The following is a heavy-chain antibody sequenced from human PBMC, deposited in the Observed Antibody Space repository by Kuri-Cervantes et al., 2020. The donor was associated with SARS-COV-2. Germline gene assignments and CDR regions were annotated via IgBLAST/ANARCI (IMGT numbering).Heavy chain of an antibody. V-gene: IGHV3-30-3*01. J-gene: IGHJ4*02. D-gene: IGHD3-3*01. CDR3: ARANDFWSGYSAYYFDY. Sequence: GESLKISCAASGFTFSNYAMHWVRLAPGKGLDWMALTSYDGSNEYYAGSVRGRFTISRDNSKSMLYLQMNSLRAEDTAVYYCARANDFWSGYSAYYFDYWGQGTLVTVSS. CDR1: GFTFSNYA. CDR2: TSYDGSNE.